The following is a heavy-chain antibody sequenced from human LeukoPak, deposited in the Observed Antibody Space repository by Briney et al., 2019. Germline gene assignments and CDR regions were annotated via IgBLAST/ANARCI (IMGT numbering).Heavy chain of an antibody. CDR2: ISAYNGNT. Sequence: ASEKASCKASGYTFTSYGISWVRQAPGQRLEWMGWISAYNGNTNYAQKLQGRVTMTTDTSTSTAYMELRSLRSDDTAVYYCARDLWALGYCSSTSCSWGDAFDIWGQGTMVTVSS. CDR3: ARDLWALGYCSSTSCSWGDAFDI. V-gene: IGHV1-18*01. CDR1: GYTFTSYG. J-gene: IGHJ3*02. D-gene: IGHD2-2*01.